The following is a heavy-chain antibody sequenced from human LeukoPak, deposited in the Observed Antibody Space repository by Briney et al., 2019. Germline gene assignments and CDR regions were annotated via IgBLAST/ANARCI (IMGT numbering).Heavy chain of an antibody. CDR2: IRSKAYGGTT. CDR1: GFTFGDYA. D-gene: IGHD3-3*01. J-gene: IGHJ4*02. CDR3: TRNDFWSGSYDY. Sequence: GGSLRLSCTASGFTFGDYAMSWVRQAPGKGLEWVGFIRSKAYGGTTEYAASVTGRFTISRDDSKTIAYLQMNNLKTEDTAVYYCTRNDFWSGSYDYWGRGTLVTVSS. V-gene: IGHV3-49*04.